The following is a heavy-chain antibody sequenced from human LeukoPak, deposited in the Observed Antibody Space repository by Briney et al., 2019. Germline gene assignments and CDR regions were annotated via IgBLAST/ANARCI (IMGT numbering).Heavy chain of an antibody. CDR2: INHSGST. J-gene: IGHJ6*03. D-gene: IGHD3-10*01. V-gene: IGHV4-34*01. CDR3: ARGRFGAYYYYYYMDV. CDR1: GGSFSGYY. Sequence: PSETLSLTCAVYGGSFSGYYWSWIRQPPGKGLEWIGEINHSGSTNYNPSLKSRVTISVDTSKNQFSLKLSSVTAADTAVYYCARGRFGAYYYYYYMDVWGKGTTVTVSS.